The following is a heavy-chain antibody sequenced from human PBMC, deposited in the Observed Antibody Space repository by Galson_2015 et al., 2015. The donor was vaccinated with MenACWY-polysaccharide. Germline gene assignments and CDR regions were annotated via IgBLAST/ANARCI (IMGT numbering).Heavy chain of an antibody. V-gene: IGHV3-23*01. J-gene: IGHJ4*02. CDR1: GFSFGAYG. D-gene: IGHD6-13*01. CDR3: AKVGPRSSWTMGLDY. Sequence: SLRLSCAASGFSFGAYGMSWVRQAPGRGLEWVSGSGSGGGLYYADSVKGRFTVSRDNSKNTLYLQMNNLRAEDTAVCYCAKVGPRSSWTMGLDYWGQGTLVTVSS. CDR2: SGSGGGL.